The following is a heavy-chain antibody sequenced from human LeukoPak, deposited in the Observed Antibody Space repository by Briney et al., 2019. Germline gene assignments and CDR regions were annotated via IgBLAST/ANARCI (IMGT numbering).Heavy chain of an antibody. CDR1: GGSFSGYY. D-gene: IGHD4-17*01. CDR3: VRVPTVTRFDP. V-gene: IGHV4-34*01. J-gene: IGHJ5*02. Sequence: SETLSLTCAVYGGSFSGYYWSWIRQPPGKGLEWIGEINHSGYTNYNPSLKSRVTTSVDTSKNQFSLKLSSVTAADTAVYYCVRVPTVTRFDPWGQGTLVTVSS. CDR2: INHSGYT.